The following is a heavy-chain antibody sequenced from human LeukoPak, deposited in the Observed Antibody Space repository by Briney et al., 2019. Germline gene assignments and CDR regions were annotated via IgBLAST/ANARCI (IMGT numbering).Heavy chain of an antibody. Sequence: SQTLSLTCTVSGGSISSGDYYWSWIRQPPGKGLEWIGYTYCSGSTYYNPSLKSRVTISGDTSKNQFSLKLSSVTAADTAVYYCASGRDIVPFYWGQGTLVTVSS. V-gene: IGHV4-30-4*01. CDR2: TYCSGST. CDR1: GGSISSGDYY. J-gene: IGHJ4*02. D-gene: IGHD2-8*01. CDR3: ASGRDIVPFY.